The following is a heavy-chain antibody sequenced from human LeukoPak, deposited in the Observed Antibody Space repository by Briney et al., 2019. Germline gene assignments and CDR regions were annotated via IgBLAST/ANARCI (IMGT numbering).Heavy chain of an antibody. CDR3: ARGLRCSGGSCYSW. CDR1: GYTFTGYY. CDR2: MNPNSGNT. Sequence: GASVKVSCKASGYTFTGYYMHWVRQAPGQGLEWMGWMNPNSGNTGYAQKFQGRVTMTRNTSISTAYMELSSLRSEDTAVYYCARGLRCSGGSCYSWWGQGTLVTVSS. V-gene: IGHV1-8*02. J-gene: IGHJ4*02. D-gene: IGHD2-15*01.